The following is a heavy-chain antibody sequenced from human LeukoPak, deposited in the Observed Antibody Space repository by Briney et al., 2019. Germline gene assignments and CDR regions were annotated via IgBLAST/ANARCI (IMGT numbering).Heavy chain of an antibody. J-gene: IGHJ4*01. V-gene: IGHV5-51*01. D-gene: IGHD1-26*01. CDR2: IHPADSDT. Sequence: GESLKISRKGSGFSFTGYWIGWVRQMPGKGLEWMGIIHPADSDTRYSPSFQGQVTMSADKSISTAYLQWSSLKASDTAMYYCARRDVGASTRAYDLWGQGTLVTVSS. CDR3: ARRDVGASTRAYDL. CDR1: GFSFTGYW.